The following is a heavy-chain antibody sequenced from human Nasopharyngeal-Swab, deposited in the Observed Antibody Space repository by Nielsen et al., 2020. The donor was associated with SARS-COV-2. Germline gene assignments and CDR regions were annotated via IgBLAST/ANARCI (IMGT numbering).Heavy chain of an antibody. CDR2: IHYGGSP. V-gene: IGHV4-59*01. CDR3: ARGRNYVYTPFDY. D-gene: IGHD1-7*01. CDR1: GGSISGYF. Sequence: GSLRLSCTVSGGSISGYFWSWVRQPPEKGLEWIGYIHYGGSPNYNPSLKSRVTISVDMSKNQFSLRLASVTAADTAVYYCARGRNYVYTPFDYWGQGSLVTVSS. J-gene: IGHJ4*02.